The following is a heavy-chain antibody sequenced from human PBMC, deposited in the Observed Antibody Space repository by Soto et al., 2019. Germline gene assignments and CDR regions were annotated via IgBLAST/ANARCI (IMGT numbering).Heavy chain of an antibody. Sequence: QVQLVQSGAEVKKPGASVKVSCKASGYTFTSYYMHWVRQAPGQGLEWMGIINPSGGSTSYAQKFQXXVXMXXDTSTSTVYMELSSLRSEDTAVYYCARAAAGNFDYWGQGTLVTVSS. CDR3: ARAAAGNFDY. CDR2: INPSGGST. V-gene: IGHV1-46*01. D-gene: IGHD6-13*01. CDR1: GYTFTSYY. J-gene: IGHJ4*02.